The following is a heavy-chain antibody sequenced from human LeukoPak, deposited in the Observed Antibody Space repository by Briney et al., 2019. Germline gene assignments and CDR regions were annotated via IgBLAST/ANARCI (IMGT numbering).Heavy chain of an antibody. CDR3: ARDIVVVPAAIYYFDY. V-gene: IGHV3-7*01. CDR1: GFTFSSYW. Sequence: GGSLRLSCAASGFTFSSYWMSWVRQAPGKGLEWVANIKQDGSEKYHVDSVKGRFTISRDNAKNSLYLQMNSLRAEDTAVYYCARDIVVVPAAIYYFDYWGQGTLVTVSS. CDR2: IKQDGSEK. J-gene: IGHJ4*02. D-gene: IGHD2-2*02.